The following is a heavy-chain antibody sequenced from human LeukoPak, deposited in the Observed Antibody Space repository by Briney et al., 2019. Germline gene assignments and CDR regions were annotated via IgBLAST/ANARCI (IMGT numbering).Heavy chain of an antibody. CDR1: GDSISSSSYC. CDR3: SSSIFNSGHIWFDP. D-gene: IGHD5-12*01. J-gene: IGHJ5*02. CDR2: IYYSGST. V-gene: IGHV4-39*01. Sequence: SETLSLTCTVSGDSISSSSYCWGWVRQPPGKGLEWIGSIYYSGSTYYSPSLKSRVTISLDPYKNQFSLKLNSVTAADTAVYYCSSSIFNSGHIWFDPWGQGTLVTVSS.